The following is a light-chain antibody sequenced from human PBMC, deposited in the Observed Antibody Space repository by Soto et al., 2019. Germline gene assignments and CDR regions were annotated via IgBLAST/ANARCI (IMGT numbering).Light chain of an antibody. CDR2: EDT. CDR1: SSDVGSYNL. CDR3: CSYAGSGTYV. V-gene: IGLV2-23*01. J-gene: IGLJ1*01. Sequence: QSALTQPASVSGSPGQSITISCTGTSSDVGSYNLFSWYQQHPGKAPKLMIFEDTKRPSGVSNRFSGSKSGNTASLTISGLQAEDEADYYCCSYAGSGTYVFGTGTKVTVL.